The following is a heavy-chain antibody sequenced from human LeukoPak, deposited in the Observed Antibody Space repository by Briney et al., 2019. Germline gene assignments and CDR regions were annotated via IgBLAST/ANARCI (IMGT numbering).Heavy chain of an antibody. CDR1: GFTFSRYW. J-gene: IGHJ4*02. V-gene: IGHV3-7*01. CDR3: ASTGYTSGWLV. CDR2: IKEDGSEK. Sequence: GGSLRLSCAASGFTFSRYWMSWVRQAPGKGLEWLANIKEDGSEKYYVDSVKGRFTISRDNAKNSLYLQMNSLRAEDTAVYYCASTGYTSGWLVWGKGTLVTASS. D-gene: IGHD6-19*01.